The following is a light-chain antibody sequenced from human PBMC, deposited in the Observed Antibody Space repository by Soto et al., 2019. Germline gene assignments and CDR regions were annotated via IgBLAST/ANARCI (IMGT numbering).Light chain of an antibody. J-gene: IGLJ1*01. CDR1: TSNLGAGYD. Sequence: QSVLTQPPSVSGAPGQRVTISCTGSTSNLGAGYDVQWYQQLPGTAPKLLIYGNNNRPSGVPDRFSGSKSDTSASLAIAGLQAEDEADYYCQSYDSSLSGYVFGTGTKVTVL. V-gene: IGLV1-40*01. CDR2: GNN. CDR3: QSYDSSLSGYV.